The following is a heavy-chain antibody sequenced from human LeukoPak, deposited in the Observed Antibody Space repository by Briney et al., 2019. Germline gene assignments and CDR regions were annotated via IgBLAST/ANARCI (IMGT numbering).Heavy chain of an antibody. J-gene: IGHJ3*02. V-gene: IGHV3-11*06. CDR3: ARDGGDPDAFDI. CDR1: GCSFSDYY. D-gene: IGHD3-16*01. CDR2: ISSSSSYT. Sequence: GGSLSLTCAVSGCSFSDYYMSWVRQPPGKGLEWDSYISSSSSYTNYADSVTGRLTISRDNAKNSLYLQMDTLRAEDTAVYYCARDGGDPDAFDIWGQGTMVTVSS.